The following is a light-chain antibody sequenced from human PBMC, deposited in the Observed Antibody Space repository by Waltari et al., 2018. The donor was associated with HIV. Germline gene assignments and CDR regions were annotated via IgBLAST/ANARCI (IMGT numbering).Light chain of an antibody. Sequence: DIQMTQSPSTLSASVGDRVTITCRATQSVRTSLAWYQQKNGRSPKLLIYKASTLETEVPSRFSGSGSGTEFNLTISGLLSVDFATYYCQQYEGDTRTFGQGTTVELK. CDR1: QSVRTS. J-gene: IGKJ1*01. CDR2: KAS. CDR3: QQYEGDTRT. V-gene: IGKV1-5*03.